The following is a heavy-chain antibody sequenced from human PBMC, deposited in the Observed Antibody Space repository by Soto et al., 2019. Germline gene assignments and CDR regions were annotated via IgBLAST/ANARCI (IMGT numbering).Heavy chain of an antibody. CDR1: GGSISSSSYY. CDR2: IYYSGRT. V-gene: IGHV4-39*01. D-gene: IGHD2-2*01. CDR3: ARRARSSTSRRFDP. Sequence: PSETLSLTCTVSGGSISSSSYYWGWIRQPPGKGLEWIGSIYYSGRTYYNPSLKSRVTISVDTSKNQFSLKLSSVTAADTVVYNCARRARSSTSRRFDPGGQGTLVTVSS. J-gene: IGHJ5*02.